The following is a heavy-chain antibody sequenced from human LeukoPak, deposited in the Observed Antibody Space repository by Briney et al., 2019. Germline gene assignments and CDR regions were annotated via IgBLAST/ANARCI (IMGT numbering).Heavy chain of an antibody. J-gene: IGHJ4*02. Sequence: TSETLSLTCTVSGGSISSYYWSWIRQPPGKGLEWIGYIYYSGSTNYNPSLKSRVTISVDTSKNQFSLKLTSVTAADTAVYYCARTRIGYNYYFDYWGQGTLVTVSS. CDR3: ARTRIGYNYYFDY. D-gene: IGHD5-24*01. CDR1: GGSISSYY. V-gene: IGHV4-59*01. CDR2: IYYSGST.